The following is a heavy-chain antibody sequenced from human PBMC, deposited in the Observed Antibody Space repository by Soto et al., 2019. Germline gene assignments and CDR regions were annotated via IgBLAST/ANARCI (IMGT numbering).Heavy chain of an antibody. CDR1: GFSFSSYW. Sequence: EVQLVESGGGLVQPGGSLRLSCAASGFSFSSYWIHWVRQAPGKGLVWVSRIKTDGSSTDYADSVKGRFTISRDNAKNTLHLKMNSLRAEDTPVYYCAKREVNTYGLFHWGQGPLVTVSS. V-gene: IGHV3-74*02. D-gene: IGHD5-18*01. J-gene: IGHJ4*02. CDR3: AKREVNTYGLFH. CDR2: IKTDGSST.